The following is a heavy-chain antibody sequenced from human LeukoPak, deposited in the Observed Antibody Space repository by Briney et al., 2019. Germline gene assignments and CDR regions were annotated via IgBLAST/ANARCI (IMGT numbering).Heavy chain of an antibody. CDR2: INHSGST. CDR1: GGSFSGYY. V-gene: IGHV4-34*01. CDR3: ARKRGYYVGYFDY. D-gene: IGHD3-22*01. Sequence: SETLSLTCAVYGGSFSGYYRSWIRQPPGKGLEWIGEINHSGSTNYNPSFKSRVTISVDTSKNQFSLKLSSVTAADTAVYYCARKRGYYVGYFDYWGQGTLVTVSS. J-gene: IGHJ4*02.